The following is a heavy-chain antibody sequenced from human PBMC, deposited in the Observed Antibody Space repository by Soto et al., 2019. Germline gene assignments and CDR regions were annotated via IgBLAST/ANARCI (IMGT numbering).Heavy chain of an antibody. D-gene: IGHD3-22*01. CDR1: GFTFSSYA. CDR3: AKDHDSSGYYSKFDY. J-gene: IGHJ4*02. CDR2: ISGSGGST. V-gene: IGHV3-23*01. Sequence: GGSLRLSCAASGFTFSSYAMSWVRQAPGKGLEWVSAISGSGGSTYYADSVKGRFTISRDNSKNTLYLQMNSLRAEDTAVYYCAKDHDSSGYYSKFDYWGQGTLVTVSS.